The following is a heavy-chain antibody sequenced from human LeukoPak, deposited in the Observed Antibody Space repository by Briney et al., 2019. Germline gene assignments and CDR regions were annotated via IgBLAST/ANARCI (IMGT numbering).Heavy chain of an antibody. V-gene: IGHV3-48*03. D-gene: IGHD3-16*02. J-gene: IGHJ4*02. CDR3: ASGTTFGGVIARY. CDR1: GFTFSSYE. Sequence: GGSLRLSCAASGFTFSSYEMNWVRQAPGKGLEWVSYISSSGSTIYYADSVKGRYTISRDNAKNSLYLQMNSLRAEDTAVYYCASGTTFGGVIARYWGQGTLVTVSS. CDR2: ISSSGSTI.